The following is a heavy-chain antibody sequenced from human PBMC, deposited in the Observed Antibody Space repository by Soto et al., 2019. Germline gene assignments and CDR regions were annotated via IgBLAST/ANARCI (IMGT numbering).Heavy chain of an antibody. CDR3: ARGGGSYITARARWFDP. CDR1: GGSFSAYY. CDR2: IHHSGTI. D-gene: IGHD6-6*01. V-gene: IGHV4-34*02. Sequence: QVQLQQWGAGLLKPSETLSLTCAAYGGSFSAYYWSWIRQSAGKGLEWIGEIHHSGTINYNPALKGRVSISIDTSKNQFSLNLTSVTASDTALYYCARGGGSYITARARWFDPWGQGILVTVSS. J-gene: IGHJ5*02.